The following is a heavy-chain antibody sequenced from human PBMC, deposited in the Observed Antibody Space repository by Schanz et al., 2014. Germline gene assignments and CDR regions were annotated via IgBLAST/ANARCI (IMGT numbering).Heavy chain of an antibody. CDR3: AKEKGGHSGYDLVS. CDR1: GFTFSSYA. J-gene: IGHJ5*02. V-gene: IGHV3-30-3*02. D-gene: IGHD5-12*01. Sequence: QGQLVESGGGVVQPGRSLRLSCAASGFTFSSYAFHWVRQAPGKGLEWVALISYDGNTKYYADSVKGRFTISRDNSKNMVFLQMTSLRAEDTAVYYCAKEKGGHSGYDLVSWGQGTLLIVSS. CDR2: ISYDGNTK.